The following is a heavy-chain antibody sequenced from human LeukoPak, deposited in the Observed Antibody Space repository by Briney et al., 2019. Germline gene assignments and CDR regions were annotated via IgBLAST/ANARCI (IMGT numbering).Heavy chain of an antibody. D-gene: IGHD2-15*01. CDR1: GASHSRHY. CDR3: ASRAHCSGGSCYGNWFDP. CDR2: ISYSGFT. J-gene: IGHJ5*02. Sequence: SEALLLTCSVSGASHSRHYWSWIRQSPGKGLEWIGHISYSGFTIYNLSLKSRVTISVDASKNHYSLRLSAVTAADTAVYYCASRAHCSGGSCYGNWFDPWGQGTLVTVSS. V-gene: IGHV4-59*11.